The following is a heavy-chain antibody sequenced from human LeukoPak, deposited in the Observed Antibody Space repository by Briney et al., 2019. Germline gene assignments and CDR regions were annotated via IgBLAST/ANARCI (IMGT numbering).Heavy chain of an antibody. CDR3: ARNYDSSGYPFDY. CDR1: GGSFSGYY. J-gene: IGHJ4*02. D-gene: IGHD3-22*01. Sequence: SETLSLTCAVYGGSFSGYYWSWIRQPPGKGLEWIGEINHSGSTNYNPSLKSRVTISVDTSKNQFSLNLSSVTAADTAVYFCARNYDSSGYPFDYWGQGTLVTVSS. CDR2: INHSGST. V-gene: IGHV4-34*01.